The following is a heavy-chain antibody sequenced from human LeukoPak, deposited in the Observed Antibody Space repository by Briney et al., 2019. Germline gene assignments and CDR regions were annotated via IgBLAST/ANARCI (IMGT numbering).Heavy chain of an antibody. Sequence: GGSLRLPCVASGFTFSNYTMHWVRQAPGKGLEWVAVVSYGGSIKYYADSVKSRLTISRDNSENTLYLQMNSLRAEDTAVYYCVATSGSSTNWGQGTLVTVSS. CDR1: GFTFSNYT. D-gene: IGHD2-2*01. V-gene: IGHV3-30-3*01. J-gene: IGHJ4*02. CDR3: VATSGSSTN. CDR2: VSYGGSIK.